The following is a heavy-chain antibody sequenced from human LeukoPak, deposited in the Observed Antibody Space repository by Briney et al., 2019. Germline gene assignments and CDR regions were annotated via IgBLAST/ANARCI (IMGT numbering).Heavy chain of an antibody. V-gene: IGHV3-30-3*01. CDR1: GFTFSSYA. Sequence: GGSLRLSCAASGFTFSSYAMHWVRQAPGKGLEWVAVISYDGSNKYYADSVKGRFTISRDNSKNTLYLQMNSLRAEDTAVYYCARDRLVEATVTTGIFDYWGQGTLVTVSS. CDR2: ISYDGSNK. J-gene: IGHJ4*02. CDR3: ARDRLVEATVTTGIFDY. D-gene: IGHD4-17*01.